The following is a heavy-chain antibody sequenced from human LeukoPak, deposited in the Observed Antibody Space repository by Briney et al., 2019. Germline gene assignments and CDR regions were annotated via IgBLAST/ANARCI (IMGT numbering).Heavy chain of an antibody. V-gene: IGHV3-21*01. CDR2: IISSSSYI. CDR3: ARGVAAKRYYYMDV. CDR1: GFTFSSYS. D-gene: IGHD2-15*01. J-gene: IGHJ6*03. Sequence: GGSLRLSCAGSGFTFSSYSMNWVRQAPGKGLEWVSSIISSSSYIYYADSVKGRFTISRDNAKNSLFLQMNSLRAEDTAVYYCARGVAAKRYYYMDVWGRGTTVIISS.